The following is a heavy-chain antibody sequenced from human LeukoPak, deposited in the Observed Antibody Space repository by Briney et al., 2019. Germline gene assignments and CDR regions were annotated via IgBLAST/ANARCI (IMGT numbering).Heavy chain of an antibody. J-gene: IGHJ4*02. V-gene: IGHV4-34*01. CDR1: GGSISSYY. D-gene: IGHD6-19*01. CDR3: AKLTSGWYDFTYYFDY. CDR2: INHSGST. Sequence: PSETLSLTCTVSGGSISSYYWSWIRQPPGKGLEWIGEINHSGSTNYNPSLKSRVTISVDTSKNQFSLKLSSVTAADTAVHYCAKLTSGWYDFTYYFDYWGQGTLVTVSS.